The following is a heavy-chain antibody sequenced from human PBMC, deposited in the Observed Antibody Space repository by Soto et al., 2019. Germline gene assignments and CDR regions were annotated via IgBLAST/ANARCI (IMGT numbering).Heavy chain of an antibody. D-gene: IGHD2-15*01. CDR1: GVIFSNYA. CDR2: ISGSGADT. Sequence: PXGSLRLSCAPSGVIFSNYAMSWVRQARGKGLEWVSAISGSGADTYYTESVKGRFTISRDNFKNTLYLQMNSLRAEDTAVYYCAKDTGRGGGSVFDYWGQGTLVTVSS. CDR3: AKDTGRGGGSVFDY. V-gene: IGHV3-23*01. J-gene: IGHJ4*02.